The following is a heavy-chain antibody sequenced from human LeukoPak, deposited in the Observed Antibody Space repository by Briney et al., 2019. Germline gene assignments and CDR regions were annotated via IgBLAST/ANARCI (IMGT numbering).Heavy chain of an antibody. CDR2: IYPGDSDT. V-gene: IGHV5-51*01. CDR1: GYSFTSYW. Sequence: GESLQISCKGSGYSFTSYWIGWVRHMPGKGLEWMGIIYPGDSDTRYSPSFQGQVTISADKSISTAYLQWSSLKASDTAMYYCARSDCSGGSCYVPPFYWGQGTLVTVSS. J-gene: IGHJ4*02. D-gene: IGHD2-15*01. CDR3: ARSDCSGGSCYVPPFY.